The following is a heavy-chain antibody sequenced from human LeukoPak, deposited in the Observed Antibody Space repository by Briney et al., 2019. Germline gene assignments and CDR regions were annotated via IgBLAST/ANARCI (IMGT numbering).Heavy chain of an antibody. Sequence: PGGSLRLSCAASGFTFDNFAMAWARQAPGKGLEWVSAITGSATRTYYADSFKDRFTISRDDSKTTLFLQMDSLRAEDTALYYCAKVSSRITISGRLDYWGRGTLVTVSS. D-gene: IGHD3-3*01. CDR2: ITGSATRT. J-gene: IGHJ4*02. V-gene: IGHV3-23*01. CDR1: GFTFDNFA. CDR3: AKVSSRITISGRLDY.